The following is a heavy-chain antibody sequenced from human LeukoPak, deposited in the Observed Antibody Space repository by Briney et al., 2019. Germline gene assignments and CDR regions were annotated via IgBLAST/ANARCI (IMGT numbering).Heavy chain of an antibody. CDR1: GDSIRSGSYY. D-gene: IGHD3-22*01. CDR2: IYYSGST. V-gene: IGHV4-39*01. J-gene: IGHJ3*02. CDR3: ARLQNPDYYDSTGAFDI. Sequence: SETLSLTCTVSGDSIRSGSYYWGWIRQPPGTGLEWIGTIYYSGSTYYNPSLKSRVTISVDTSKKQFSLKLSSVTAADTAVYYCARLQNPDYYDSTGAFDIWGQGTMVTVSS.